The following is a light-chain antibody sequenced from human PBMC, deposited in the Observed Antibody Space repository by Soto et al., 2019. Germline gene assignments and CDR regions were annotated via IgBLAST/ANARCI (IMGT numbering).Light chain of an antibody. J-gene: IGLJ1*01. CDR2: EVV. V-gene: IGLV2-8*01. Sequence: QTVLTQPPSVSGSPGQSVTISCTGTSTDFVAYNRVSWYQQPPGTAPKLIIYEVVQRPSGVPDRFSGSKSGNTASLTVSGLQAADEGDYFCKSYAGGNTYVSGRGTKVTVL. CDR3: KSYAGGNTYV. CDR1: STDFVAYNR.